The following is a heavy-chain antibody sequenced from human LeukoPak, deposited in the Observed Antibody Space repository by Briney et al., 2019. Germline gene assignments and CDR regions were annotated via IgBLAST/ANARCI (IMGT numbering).Heavy chain of an antibody. V-gene: IGHV3-33*01. CDR2: IWYDGSNK. J-gene: IGHJ4*02. CDR3: AREDCDVGAVCSSLLDH. D-gene: IGHD2-21*02. Sequence: PGGSLRLSCAASGFTFSSYGMHWVRQAPGKGLEWVAVIWYDGSNKYYADSVKGRFTISRDNSKNTLYLQMNNLRAEDTAVYYCAREDCDVGAVCSSLLDHWGRGTLVTVSS. CDR1: GFTFSSYG.